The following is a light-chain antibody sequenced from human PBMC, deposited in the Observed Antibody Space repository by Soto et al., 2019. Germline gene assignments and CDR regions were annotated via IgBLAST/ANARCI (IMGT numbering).Light chain of an antibody. CDR1: RSDVGAYNY. CDR2: AVS. V-gene: IGLV2-14*01. Sequence: QYVLPQPAPVSGSPGQSITISCTGTRSDVGAYNYVSWYQHHPGKAPKFMIYAVSNRPSGVSNRFSGSKSGNAASLTISGLQAEDEEDSYCCSYTNTTTHVVGTGTKVIIL. J-gene: IGLJ1*01. CDR3: CSYTNTTTHV.